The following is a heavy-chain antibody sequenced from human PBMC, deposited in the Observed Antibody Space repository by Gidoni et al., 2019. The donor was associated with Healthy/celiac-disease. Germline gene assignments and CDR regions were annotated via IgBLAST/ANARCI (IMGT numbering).Heavy chain of an antibody. CDR3: ARDGQAVAGR. CDR1: GGSFRGYY. V-gene: IGHV4-34*01. D-gene: IGHD6-19*01. Sequence: QVQLQQWGAGLLKPSETLSLTCAVYGGSFRGYYWSWIRQPPGTGREWIGEIKQSGSTNYNPSLKSRVTISVDTSKNQFSLKLSSVTAADTAVYYCARDGQAVAGRWGQGTLVTVSS. CDR2: IKQSGST. J-gene: IGHJ4*02.